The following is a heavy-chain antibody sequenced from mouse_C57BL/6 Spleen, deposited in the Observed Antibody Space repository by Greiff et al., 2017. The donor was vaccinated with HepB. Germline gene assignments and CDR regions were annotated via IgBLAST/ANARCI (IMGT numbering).Heavy chain of an antibody. CDR1: GFTFSSYG. CDR3: ARHGDDGYFDY. Sequence: EVKLMESGGDLVKPGGSLKLSCAASGFTFSSYGMSWVRQTPDKRLEWVATISSGGSYTYYPDSVKGRFTISRDNAKNTLYLQMSSLKSEDTAMYYCARHGDDGYFDYWGPGTTLTVSS. J-gene: IGHJ2*01. D-gene: IGHD2-3*01. CDR2: ISSGGSYT. V-gene: IGHV5-6*01.